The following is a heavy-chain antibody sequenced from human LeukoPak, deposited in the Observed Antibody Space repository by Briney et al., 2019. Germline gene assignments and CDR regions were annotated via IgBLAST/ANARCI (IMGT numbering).Heavy chain of an antibody. CDR1: GGSISSSSYY. J-gene: IGHJ6*02. Sequence: PSETLSLTCTVSGGSISSSSYYWGWIRQPPGKGLEWIGSIYYSGSTYYNPSLKSRVTISVDTPKNQFSLKLSSVTAADTAVYYCARTMIVVNYGMDVWGQGTTVTVSS. CDR3: ARTMIVVNYGMDV. CDR2: IYYSGST. D-gene: IGHD3-22*01. V-gene: IGHV4-39*07.